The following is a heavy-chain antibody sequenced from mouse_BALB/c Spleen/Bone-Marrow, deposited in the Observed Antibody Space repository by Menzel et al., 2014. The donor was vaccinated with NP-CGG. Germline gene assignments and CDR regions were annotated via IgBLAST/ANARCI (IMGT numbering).Heavy chain of an antibody. D-gene: IGHD1-1*01. J-gene: IGHJ2*01. CDR3: ARESIYYYGSTLDY. CDR2: ISTYYGDA. V-gene: IGHV1S137*01. CDR1: GYTFTDYA. Sequence: VQLQQSGAELVRPGVSVKISCKGSGYTFTDYAMHWVKQSHAKSLEWIGVISTYYGDASYNQKFKGKATMTVDKSSSTAYMELARLTSEDSAIYYWARESIYYYGSTLDYWGQGTTLTVSS.